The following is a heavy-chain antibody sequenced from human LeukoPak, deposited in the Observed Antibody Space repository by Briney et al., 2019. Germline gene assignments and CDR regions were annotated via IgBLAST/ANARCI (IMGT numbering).Heavy chain of an antibody. CDR3: AKSRYYGSGGYYVDY. Sequence: GGSLRLSCAASGFTFSSYAMSWVRQAPGKGLEWVSAISGSGGSTYYADSVKGRFTISRDNSKNTLYLQLNSLRADDAAVYYCAKSRYYGSGGYYVDYWGQGTLVTVSS. D-gene: IGHD3-10*01. CDR2: ISGSGGST. J-gene: IGHJ4*02. V-gene: IGHV3-23*01. CDR1: GFTFSSYA.